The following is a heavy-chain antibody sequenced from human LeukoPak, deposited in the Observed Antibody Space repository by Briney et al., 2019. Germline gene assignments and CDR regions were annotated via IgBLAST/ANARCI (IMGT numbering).Heavy chain of an antibody. CDR2: ISSSGSTI. V-gene: IGHV3-11*04. CDR1: GFTFSDHY. J-gene: IGHJ3*02. CDR3: ARDLRYYDFWSGYYRSRDAFDI. Sequence: GGSLRLSCAASGFTFSDHYMSWIRQAPGKGLEWVSYISSSGSTIYYADSVKGRFTISRDNAKNSLYLQMNSLRAEDTAVYYCARDLRYYDFWSGYYRSRDAFDIWGQGTMVTVSS. D-gene: IGHD3-3*01.